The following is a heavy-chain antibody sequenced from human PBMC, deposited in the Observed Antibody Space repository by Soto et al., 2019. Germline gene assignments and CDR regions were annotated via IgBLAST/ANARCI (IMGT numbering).Heavy chain of an antibody. CDR3: ARDRGLTSASGSNNWFDP. CDR1: GYTFTGYY. D-gene: IGHD3-10*01. V-gene: IGHV1-2*02. J-gene: IGHJ5*02. CDR2: INPNSGGT. Sequence: GASVKVSCKASGYTFTGYYMHWVREAPGQGLERMGWINPNSGGTNYAQKFQGRVTMTRDTSISTAYMELSRLRSDDTAVYYCARDRGLTSASGSNNWFDPWGQGTLVTVSS.